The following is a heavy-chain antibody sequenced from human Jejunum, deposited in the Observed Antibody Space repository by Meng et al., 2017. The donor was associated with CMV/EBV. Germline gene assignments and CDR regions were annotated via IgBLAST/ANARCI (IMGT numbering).Heavy chain of an antibody. Sequence: QVQLQPWGAGPLKPAEALSLPCFVHGGFLRPHAWSWIRQPPGKGLEWLGEIDRSGGINYNPSLKSRITVSIDTSRNLLSLKLDSVTAADTAVYYCVGPEGDIGGFDPWGQGTLVTVSS. V-gene: IGHV4-34*01. D-gene: IGHD2-15*01. CDR3: VGPEGDIGGFDP. CDR1: GGFLRPHA. CDR2: IDRSGGI. J-gene: IGHJ5*02.